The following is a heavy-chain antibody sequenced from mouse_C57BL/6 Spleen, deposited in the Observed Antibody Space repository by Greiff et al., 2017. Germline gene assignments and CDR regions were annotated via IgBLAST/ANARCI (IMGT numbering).Heavy chain of an antibody. CDR1: GYSFTGYY. D-gene: IGHD1-1*01. CDR2: INPSTGGT. Sequence: VKISCKASGYSFTGYYMHWVKQSSEKSLEWIGEINPSTGGTSYNQKFKGKATLTVDKSSSTAYMQLKSLTSEDSAVYYCARCATTVVVPYLYFDVWGTGTTVTVSS. V-gene: IGHV1-43*01. CDR3: ARCATTVVVPYLYFDV. J-gene: IGHJ1*03.